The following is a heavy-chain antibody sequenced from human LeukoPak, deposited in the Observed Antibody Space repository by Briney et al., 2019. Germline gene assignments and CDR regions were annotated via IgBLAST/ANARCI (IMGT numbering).Heavy chain of an antibody. V-gene: IGHV3-66*02. D-gene: IGHD3-16*02. J-gene: IGHJ6*03. Sequence: GGSLRHSCAASGFTVSSNYMSWVRQAPGKGLEWVSVIYSGGSTYYADSAKGRFTISRDNSKNTLYLEMNSLRAEDTAVFYCAKDGVILAPGIYWYMDVWGRGTTVTVSS. CDR3: AKDGVILAPGIYWYMDV. CDR2: IYSGGST. CDR1: GFTVSSNY.